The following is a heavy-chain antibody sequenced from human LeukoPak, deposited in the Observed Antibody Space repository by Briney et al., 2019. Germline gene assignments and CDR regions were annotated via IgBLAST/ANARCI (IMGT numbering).Heavy chain of an antibody. Sequence: GGSLRLSCAASGFTFSSYGMHWVRQAPGKGLEWVAVISYDGSNKYYADSVKGRFTISRDNSKNTLYLQMNSLRAEDTAVYYCAKDIVVVTAQTYWGQGTLVTVSS. V-gene: IGHV3-30*18. CDR2: ISYDGSNK. D-gene: IGHD2-21*02. CDR3: AKDIVVVTAQTY. CDR1: GFTFSSYG. J-gene: IGHJ4*02.